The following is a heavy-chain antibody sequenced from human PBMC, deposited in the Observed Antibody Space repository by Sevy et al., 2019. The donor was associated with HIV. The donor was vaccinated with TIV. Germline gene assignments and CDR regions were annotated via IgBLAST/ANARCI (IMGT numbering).Heavy chain of an antibody. D-gene: IGHD2-21*01. J-gene: IGHJ6*02. CDR2: IRSKDYGGTT. V-gene: IGHV3-49*03. Sequence: GGSLRLSCTTSGFTFGDFAMSWFRQAPGKGLEWVGFIRSKDYGGTTEYAASVKGRFTISRDDSKNIVYMLMNSLKTEDTAVYFCTRDGGGGNILASYYYYDMDVWGQGTTVTVSS. CDR3: TRDGGGGNILASYYYYDMDV. CDR1: GFTFGDFA.